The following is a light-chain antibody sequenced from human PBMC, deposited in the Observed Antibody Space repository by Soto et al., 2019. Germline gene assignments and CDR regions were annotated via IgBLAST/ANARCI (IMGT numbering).Light chain of an antibody. CDR2: SAS. V-gene: IGKV3-15*01. Sequence: EIVMTKSPATLSLSQGQRATLSCKASQSVSSKLAWYQQRPGQAPRLLIYSASTRATGIPARFSGSGSGTEFTLTISSLQSEDFAVYYCHQYNHWLTWTFGQGTKVDIK. CDR3: HQYNHWLTWT. CDR1: QSVSSK. J-gene: IGKJ1*01.